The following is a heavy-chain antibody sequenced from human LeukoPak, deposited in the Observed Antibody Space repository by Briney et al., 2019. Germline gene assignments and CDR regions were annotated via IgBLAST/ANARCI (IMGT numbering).Heavy chain of an antibody. CDR2: ISGDGRIT. CDR1: RFAFSNYW. V-gene: IGHV3-74*01. J-gene: IGHJ3*02. CDR3: ARGGSPPEALGDTFDI. D-gene: IGHD1-26*01. Sequence: PGGSLRLSCAASRFAFSNYWMHWVRQGPGKGLVWVSRISGDGRITRNADSVKGRFFISRDNAKNTLYLQMNSLRAEDTAVHYCARGGSPPEALGDTFDIWGQETMVTVSS.